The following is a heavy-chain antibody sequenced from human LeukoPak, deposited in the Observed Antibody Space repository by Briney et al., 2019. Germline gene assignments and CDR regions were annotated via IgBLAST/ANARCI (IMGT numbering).Heavy chain of an antibody. J-gene: IGHJ4*02. Sequence: TGGSLRLSCAASGFTFSSYAMHWVRQAPGKGLEWVAVISYDGSNKYYADSVKGRFTISRDNSKNTLYLQMNSLRAEDTAVYYCAREDSGLDYWGQGTLVTVSS. CDR2: ISYDGSNK. V-gene: IGHV3-30*04. D-gene: IGHD5-12*01. CDR3: AREDSGLDY. CDR1: GFTFSSYA.